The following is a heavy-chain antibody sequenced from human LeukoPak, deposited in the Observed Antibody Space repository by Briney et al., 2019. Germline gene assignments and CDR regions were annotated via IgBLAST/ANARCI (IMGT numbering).Heavy chain of an antibody. CDR1: GFTFSSYA. CDR3: AKGSYYDSSGSFYFDY. D-gene: IGHD3-22*01. J-gene: IGHJ4*02. CDR2: ISGSGDNA. Sequence: GGSLRLSCAASGFTFSSYAMSWVRQAPGRGLEWVSGISGSGDNAYYADSVKGRFTISRDNSKNTLYVQVNSLGTEDTAAYYCAKGSYYDSSGSFYFDYWGQGTLVTVSS. V-gene: IGHV3-23*01.